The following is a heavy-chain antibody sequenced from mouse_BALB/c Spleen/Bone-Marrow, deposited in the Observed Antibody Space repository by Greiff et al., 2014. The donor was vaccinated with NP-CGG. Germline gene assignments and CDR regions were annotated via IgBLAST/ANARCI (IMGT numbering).Heavy chain of an antibody. CDR1: GFAFTDYY. Sequence: EVQVVESGGGLVQPGSSLRLSCATSGFAFTDYYMNWVRQPPGKALEWLGFIRNKANGYTTEYSASVKSRFTISRAYSQNILYLQMNSLRADDSATYYCAGDKGGGCLDYWGQGTTLTVSS. V-gene: IGHV7-3*02. CDR3: AGDKGGGCLDY. CDR2: IRNKANGYTT. J-gene: IGHJ2*01. D-gene: IGHD1-1*02.